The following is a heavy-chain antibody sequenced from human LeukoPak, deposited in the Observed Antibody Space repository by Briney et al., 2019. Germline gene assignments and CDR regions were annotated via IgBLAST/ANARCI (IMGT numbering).Heavy chain of an antibody. D-gene: IGHD2-2*02. J-gene: IGHJ6*03. V-gene: IGHV3-11*04. CDR3: AKGYCTSTSCYTYYYHYMDV. CDR2: ISSSGSTI. CDR1: GVTVSSYY. Sequence: GGSLRLSCAASGVTVSSYYISWIRQAPGKGLAWVSYISSSGSTIYYADSVKGRFTISRDNAKNSLYLQMNSLRAEDTAGYYCAKGYCTSTSCYTYYYHYMDVWGKGTTVTVSS.